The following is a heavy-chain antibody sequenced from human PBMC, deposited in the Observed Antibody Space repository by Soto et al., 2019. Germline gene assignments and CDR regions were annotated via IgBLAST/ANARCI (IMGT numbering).Heavy chain of an antibody. CDR2: INSDGSST. J-gene: IGHJ4*02. V-gene: IGHV3-74*01. CDR1: GFTLSSYW. Sequence: EVQLVESGGGLVQPGGSLRLSCAASGFTLSSYWMHWVRQVPGKGLVWVPRINSDGSSTTYADTVKGRFSISRDNAKNTLYLQMNSLRAEDTSVYYCARGAGGNSAFDYWGQGTLVTVSS. CDR3: ARGAGGNSAFDY. D-gene: IGHD2-21*02.